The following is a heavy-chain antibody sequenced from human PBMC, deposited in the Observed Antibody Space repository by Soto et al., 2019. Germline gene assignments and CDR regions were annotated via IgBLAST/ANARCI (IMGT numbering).Heavy chain of an antibody. D-gene: IGHD3-10*01. CDR3: AHRRFSGGLGSIGFDY. CDR1: GFSLSTSGVG. V-gene: IGHV2-5*02. Sequence: SGPTLVNPTQTLTLTCTFSGFSLSTSGVGVGWNRQPPGKALECLALIYWDDDNRYSPSLKSRLTITADTSRNQVVLTMTNMDPVDTATYYCAHRRFSGGLGSIGFDYWGQGTLVTVSS. CDR2: IYWDDDN. J-gene: IGHJ4*02.